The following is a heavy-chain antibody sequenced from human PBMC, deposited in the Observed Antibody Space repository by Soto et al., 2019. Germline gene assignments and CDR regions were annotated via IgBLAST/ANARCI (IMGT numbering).Heavy chain of an antibody. CDR1: GGSIDYYY. CDR3: ARDSTAWFPYYGIDV. CDR2: ISDSGST. J-gene: IGHJ6*02. Sequence: PSETLSLTCTVSGGSIDYYYWSWIRQPPGKGLEWLGYISDSGSTRYNPSLRSRVTFSVDTSKNQFSLKLNSVTTADTAVYYCARDSTAWFPYYGIDVWGQGTTATVSS. V-gene: IGHV4-59*01. D-gene: IGHD3-10*01.